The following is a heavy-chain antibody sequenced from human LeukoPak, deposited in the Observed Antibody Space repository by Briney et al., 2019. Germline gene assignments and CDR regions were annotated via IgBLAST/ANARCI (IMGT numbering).Heavy chain of an antibody. CDR1: GFTFTNYW. Sequence: GGSLRLSCAASGFTFTNYWMSWVRQAPGKGLELVANIKQDRSEKYYVDSVKGRFTISRDNAKNSLYLQMNSLRAEDTAVYYCARLREIPVFGVITKSTSYFDYWGQGTLVTVSS. J-gene: IGHJ4*02. V-gene: IGHV3-7*01. D-gene: IGHD3-3*01. CDR2: IKQDRSEK. CDR3: ARLREIPVFGVITKSTSYFDY.